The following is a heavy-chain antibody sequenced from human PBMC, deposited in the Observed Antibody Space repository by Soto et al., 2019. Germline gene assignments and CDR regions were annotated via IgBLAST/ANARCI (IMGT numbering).Heavy chain of an antibody. D-gene: IGHD2-15*01. J-gene: IGHJ4*02. CDR1: GYTFTNYS. CDR2: INAGNGNT. V-gene: IGHV1-3*01. CDR3: ARALGYCSGGSCYRLNY. Sequence: GGSRKVSFQASGYTFTNYSMHLGRQAPGQMLEWMGWINAGNGNTKYSQKFQGRVTITRDTSASTAYMELSSLRSEDTAVYYCARALGYCSGGSCYRLNYWGQGTLVTVSS.